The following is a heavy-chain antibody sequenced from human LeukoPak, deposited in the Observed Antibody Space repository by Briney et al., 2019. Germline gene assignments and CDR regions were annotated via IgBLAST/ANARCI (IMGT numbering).Heavy chain of an antibody. J-gene: IGHJ6*03. Sequence: PSETLSLTCTVSGGSISSYYWSWLRQPPGKGLEWIGYIYYSGSTNYNPSLKSRVTISVDTSKNQFSLKLSSVTAADTAVYYCARVGRPESFYYYYMDVWGKGTTVTVSS. CDR1: GGSISSYY. CDR2: IYYSGST. CDR3: ARVGRPESFYYYYMDV. D-gene: IGHD1-26*01. V-gene: IGHV4-59*01.